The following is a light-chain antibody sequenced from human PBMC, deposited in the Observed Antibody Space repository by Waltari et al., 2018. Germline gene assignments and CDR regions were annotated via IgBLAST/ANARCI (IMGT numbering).Light chain of an antibody. CDR1: QSVSSY. Sequence: EIVLTQSPATLSLSPGERATLSCRASQSVSSYLAWYQQKPGQAPRLLIYDASNMATGIPARFSGNCSGTDFTLTISSLEPEDFAVYYCQQRSNWRTFGQGTKLEIK. CDR2: DAS. CDR3: QQRSNWRT. J-gene: IGKJ2*02. V-gene: IGKV3-11*01.